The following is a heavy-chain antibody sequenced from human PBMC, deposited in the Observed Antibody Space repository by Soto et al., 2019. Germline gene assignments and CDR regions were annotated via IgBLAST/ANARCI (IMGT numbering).Heavy chain of an antibody. CDR1: GFTFSSYG. V-gene: IGHV3-33*01. D-gene: IGHD6-19*01. CDR3: ARAGSGWSYYYYYYGMDV. Sequence: GGSLRLSCAACGFTFSSYGMHWVRQAPGKGLEWVAVIWYDGSNKYYADSVKGRFTISRDNSKNTLYLQMNSLRAEDTAVYYCARAGSGWSYYYYYYGMDVWGQGTTVTVSS. CDR2: IWYDGSNK. J-gene: IGHJ6*02.